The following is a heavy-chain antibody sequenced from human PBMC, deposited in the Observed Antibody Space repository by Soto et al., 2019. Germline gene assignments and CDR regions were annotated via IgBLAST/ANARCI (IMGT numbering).Heavy chain of an antibody. CDR2: VYYSENT. J-gene: IGHJ3*02. CDR1: GPSISSSTYY. CDR3: ARPQFSGTYHDTFNI. V-gene: IGHV4-39*02. D-gene: IGHD1-26*01. Sequence: SETLSLTCTFSGPSISSSTYYWGWIRQPPGKGLEWIGSVYYSENTYYNPSLKRRIKISVDTSKNINTMKLNHVNAADTAMYYCARPQFSGTYHDTFNIWGQGTMVT.